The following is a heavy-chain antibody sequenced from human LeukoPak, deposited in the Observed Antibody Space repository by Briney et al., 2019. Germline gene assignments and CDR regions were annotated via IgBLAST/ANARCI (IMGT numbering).Heavy chain of an antibody. V-gene: IGHV1-18*01. J-gene: IGHJ6*02. Sequence: ASVKVSCKASGYTFTSYGISWVRQAPGQGLEWMGWISAYNGNTNYAQKLQGRVTMTTDTSTSTAYMELRSLRSDDTAVYYCAREVTYCSSTSCYYYYGMDVWGQGTTVTVSS. CDR2: ISAYNGNT. CDR1: GYTFTSYG. CDR3: AREVTYCSSTSCYYYYGMDV. D-gene: IGHD2-2*01.